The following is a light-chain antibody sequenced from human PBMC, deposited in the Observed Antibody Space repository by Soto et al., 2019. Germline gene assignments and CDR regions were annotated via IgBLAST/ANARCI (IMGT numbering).Light chain of an antibody. Sequence: EIVLTQSPATLSLSPGERATLSCRASQSVSSYLAWYQQKPGQAPRLLIYDASNRAAGIPARFSGSGSGTEFTLPISSLEPDDFAVYYCQQRSNWPLITFGQGTRLEIK. CDR2: DAS. V-gene: IGKV3-11*01. CDR3: QQRSNWPLIT. J-gene: IGKJ5*01. CDR1: QSVSSY.